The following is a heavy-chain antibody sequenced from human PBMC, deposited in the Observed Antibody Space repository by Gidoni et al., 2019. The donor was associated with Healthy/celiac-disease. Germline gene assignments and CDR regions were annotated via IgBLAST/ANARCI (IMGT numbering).Heavy chain of an antibody. CDR3: ASRPPTYYGDYTYYFDY. D-gene: IGHD4-17*01. J-gene: IGHJ4*02. CDR1: GGSISSSSYY. CDR2: IYYSGST. V-gene: IGHV4-39*01. Sequence: QLQLQESGPGLVKPSETLSLTCTVSGGSISSSSYYWGWIRQPPGKGLEWIGSIYYSGSTYYNPSLKSRVTISVDTSKNQFSLKLSSVTAADTAVYYCASRPPTYYGDYTYYFDYWGQGTLVTVSS.